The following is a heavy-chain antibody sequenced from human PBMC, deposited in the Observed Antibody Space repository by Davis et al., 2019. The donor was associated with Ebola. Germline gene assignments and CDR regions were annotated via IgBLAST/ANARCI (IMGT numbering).Heavy chain of an antibody. CDR3: ARGNYGDYIVLYYYNMDV. Sequence: SETLSLTCTVSSGSISSSSYYWGWIRQPPGKGLEWIANIYYSGSTQYNPSLKSRVTISVDTSKNQFSLKLTSVTAADTAVYYCARGNYGDYIVLYYYNMDVWGQGTTVTVSS. CDR1: SGSISSSSYY. D-gene: IGHD4-17*01. J-gene: IGHJ6*02. V-gene: IGHV4-39*01. CDR2: IYYSGST.